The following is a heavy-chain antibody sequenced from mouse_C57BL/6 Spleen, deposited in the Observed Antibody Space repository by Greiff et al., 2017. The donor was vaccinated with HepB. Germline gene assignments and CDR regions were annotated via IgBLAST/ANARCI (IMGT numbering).Heavy chain of an antibody. Sequence: QVQLKESGAELVRPGTSVKVSCKASGYAFTNYLIEWVKQRPGQGLEWIGVINPGSGSTNYNEKFKGKATLTADKSSSTAYMQLSSLTSEDSAVYVCARTNYYGSSKYFDVWGTGTTVTVSS. CDR1: GYAFTNYL. V-gene: IGHV1-54*01. CDR2: INPGSGST. J-gene: IGHJ1*03. CDR3: ARTNYYGSSKYFDV. D-gene: IGHD1-1*01.